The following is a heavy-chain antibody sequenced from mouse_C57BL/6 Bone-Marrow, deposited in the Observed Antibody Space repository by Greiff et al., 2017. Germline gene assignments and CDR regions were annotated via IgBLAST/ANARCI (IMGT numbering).Heavy chain of an antibody. CDR2: SRNKANDYTK. D-gene: IGHD3-1*01. CDR3: ARDGESGWYCDV. J-gene: IGHJ1*03. Sequence: EVKLVESGGGLVQSGRSLRLSCATSGFTFSDFYMEWVRQAPGKGLEWIAASRNKANDYTKEYSVTVKGRFIVSRDTSQSNLYLQMNALRAEDTAIYYCARDGESGWYCDVGGTGTAVTVSS. CDR1: GFTFSDFY. V-gene: IGHV7-1*01.